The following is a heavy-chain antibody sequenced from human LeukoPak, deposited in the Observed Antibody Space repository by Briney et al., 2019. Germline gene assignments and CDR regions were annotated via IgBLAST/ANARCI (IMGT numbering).Heavy chain of an antibody. CDR3: ARVYMEASSQAAFDI. CDR1: GGSFSDGY. D-gene: IGHD6-6*01. CDR2: VNRGGGT. Sequence: SETLSLTCAVYGGSFSDGYWSWIRQPPGKGLEWIGEVNRGGGTHYNPTLRSRVTLSGDSSKNKFSLTLSSVTTADTAVYYCARVYMEASSQAAFDIWGQGVVVTVSS. V-gene: IGHV4-34*01. J-gene: IGHJ3*02.